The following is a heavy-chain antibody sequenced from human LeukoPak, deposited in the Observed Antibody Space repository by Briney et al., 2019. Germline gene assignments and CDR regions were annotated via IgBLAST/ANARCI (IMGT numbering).Heavy chain of an antibody. CDR3: ARSRHSYDSTGFPHY. CDR2: INWNGGSR. J-gene: IGHJ4*02. Sequence: GGSLRLSCAASGFNFDDYVMNWVRQAPGKGLEWVSGINWNGGSRGYADSVKGRFTISRDNAKNSLYLQMNSLRAEDTALYYCARSRHSYDSTGFPHYWGQGTLVTVSS. CDR1: GFNFDDYV. V-gene: IGHV3-20*04. D-gene: IGHD3-22*01.